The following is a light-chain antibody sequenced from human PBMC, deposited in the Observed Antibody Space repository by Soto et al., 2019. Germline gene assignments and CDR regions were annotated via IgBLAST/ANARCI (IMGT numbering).Light chain of an antibody. CDR2: GAS. J-gene: IGKJ1*01. Sequence: EIVMTQSPATLSVSPGERATLSCRASQSVSSNLAWYQQKPGQAPRLLIYGASTRATGIPARFSGSGSGTEITHTISSLQSEDFAVYDCQQYNNCPAWTCGHGTKVEIK. V-gene: IGKV3-15*01. CDR1: QSVSSN. CDR3: QQYNNCPAWT.